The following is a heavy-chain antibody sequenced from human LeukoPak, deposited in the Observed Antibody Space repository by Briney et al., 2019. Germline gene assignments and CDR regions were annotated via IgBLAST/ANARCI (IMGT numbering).Heavy chain of an antibody. CDR1: GYTFTSYD. CDR3: ARESSPIGPFIVGVVDERQDAFDI. V-gene: IGHV1-18*01. D-gene: IGHD1-26*01. Sequence: ASVKVSCKASGYTFTSYDISWVRQAPGQGLEWMGWISAYNGNTNYAQKLQGRVTMTTDTSTSTAYMELRSLRSDDTAVYYCARESSPIGPFIVGVVDERQDAFDIWGQGTMVTVSS. J-gene: IGHJ3*02. CDR2: ISAYNGNT.